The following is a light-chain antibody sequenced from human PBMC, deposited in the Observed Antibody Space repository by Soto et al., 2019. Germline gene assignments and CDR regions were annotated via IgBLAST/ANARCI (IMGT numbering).Light chain of an antibody. CDR2: GAS. Sequence: VLTQSPGTVSLSPGERATLSCRASQSITDNYLGWYQQKPGQAPRLLIYGASSRATGIPDRFSGSGSGTDFTLTISGLEPEDFAVYYCQQYGTSPKTFGQGTTVEIK. V-gene: IGKV3-20*01. J-gene: IGKJ1*01. CDR1: QSITDNY. CDR3: QQYGTSPKT.